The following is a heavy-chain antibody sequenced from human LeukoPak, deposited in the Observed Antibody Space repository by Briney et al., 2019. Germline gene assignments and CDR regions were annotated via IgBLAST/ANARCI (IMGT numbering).Heavy chain of an antibody. Sequence: SETLSLTCTVSGGSISSSSYYWGWIRQPPGKGLEWIGSIYYSGSTYYNPSLKSRVTISVDTSKNQFSLKLSSVTAADTAVYYCARGNPGGGDCYPIRQCYGMDVWGQGTTVTVSS. CDR1: GGSISSSSYY. D-gene: IGHD2-21*02. J-gene: IGHJ6*02. V-gene: IGHV4-39*07. CDR2: IYYSGST. CDR3: ARGNPGGGDCYPIRQCYGMDV.